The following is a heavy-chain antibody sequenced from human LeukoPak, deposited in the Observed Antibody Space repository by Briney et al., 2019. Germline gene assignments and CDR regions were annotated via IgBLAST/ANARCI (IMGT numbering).Heavy chain of an antibody. CDR2: IYSSGTT. V-gene: IGHV4-4*07. CDR3: ARLDILVPRAVEWFDP. D-gene: IGHD2-2*01. CDR1: GDSISGKY. Sequence: SETLSLTCIVSGDSISGKYWSWLRRPAGKGLDWLGRIYSSGTTDYSPSLMSRVTMSLDTSKNHISLRLRSVTAADTAVYYCARLDILVPRAVEWFDPWGQGTVVTVSS. J-gene: IGHJ5*01.